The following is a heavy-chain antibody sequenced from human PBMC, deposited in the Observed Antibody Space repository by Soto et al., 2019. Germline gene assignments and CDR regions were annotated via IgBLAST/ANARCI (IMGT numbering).Heavy chain of an antibody. Sequence: QVQLVESGGGVVQPGRSLRLSCAASGFTFNNYAIHWVRQAPGKGLEWVAVISYDGSNTYYGDSVKGRFTISRDNAKNTLSLQMNSLRAEDTAVYYCARDQDDSSVLDYWGQGTLVTVSS. V-gene: IGHV3-30*04. D-gene: IGHD3-22*01. CDR3: ARDQDDSSVLDY. CDR2: ISYDGSNT. CDR1: GFTFNNYA. J-gene: IGHJ4*02.